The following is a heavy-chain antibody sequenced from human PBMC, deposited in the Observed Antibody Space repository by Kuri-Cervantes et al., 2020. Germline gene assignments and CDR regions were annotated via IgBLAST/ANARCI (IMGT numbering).Heavy chain of an antibody. D-gene: IGHD2-15*01. CDR1: GFTFSSYG. CDR3: AREAPGSSSYVFDY. J-gene: IGHJ4*02. Sequence: GESLKISCAASGFTFSSYGMHWVRQAPGKGLEWVANIKQDGSEEYHVDSVKGRFTISRGNAKNSLYLQMNSLRAEDTAVYYCAREAPGSSSYVFDYWGQGTLVTVSS. CDR2: IKQDGSEE. V-gene: IGHV3-7*01.